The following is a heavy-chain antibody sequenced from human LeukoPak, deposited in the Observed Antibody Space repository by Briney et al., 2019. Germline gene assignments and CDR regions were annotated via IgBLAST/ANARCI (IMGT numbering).Heavy chain of an antibody. Sequence: GGSLRLSCAASGFTFSSYAMHWVRQAPGKGLEWVAIISSDGSHKFYADSVKGRFTISRDNAKSSVSLQMNSLRDDDTAVYYCARIFRYQLVDYYALDVWGQGTTVTVSS. CDR3: ARIFRYQLVDYYALDV. V-gene: IGHV3-30*03. CDR2: ISSDGSHK. J-gene: IGHJ6*02. D-gene: IGHD2-2*01. CDR1: GFTFSSYA.